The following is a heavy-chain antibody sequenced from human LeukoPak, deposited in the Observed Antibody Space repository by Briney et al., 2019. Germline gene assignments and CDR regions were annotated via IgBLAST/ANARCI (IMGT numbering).Heavy chain of an antibody. Sequence: GGSLRLSCAASGFTFSSYGMHWVRQAPGKGLEWVAVISYDGSNKYYADSVKGRFTISRDNSKNTLYLQMNSLRPEDTAVYYCAKDWGVYCSSSSCYFDYWGQGTLVTVSS. CDR1: GFTFSSYG. J-gene: IGHJ4*02. V-gene: IGHV3-30*18. CDR2: ISYDGSNK. CDR3: AKDWGVYCSSSSCYFDY. D-gene: IGHD2-2*01.